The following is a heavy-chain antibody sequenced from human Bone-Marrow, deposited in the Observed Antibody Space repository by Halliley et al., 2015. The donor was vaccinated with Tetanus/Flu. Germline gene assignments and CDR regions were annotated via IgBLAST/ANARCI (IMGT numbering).Heavy chain of an antibody. Sequence: VGVSRINSDGSITSYADSVKGRFTISRDNVKNTLYLQMNSLRAEDTAVYYCARGLRFYDMDVWGQGTTVTVSS. D-gene: IGHD3-16*01. CDR3: ARGLRFYDMDV. CDR2: INSDGSIT. V-gene: IGHV3-74*01. J-gene: IGHJ6*02.